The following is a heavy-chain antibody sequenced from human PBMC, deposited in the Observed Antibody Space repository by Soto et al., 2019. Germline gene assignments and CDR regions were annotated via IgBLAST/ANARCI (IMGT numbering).Heavy chain of an antibody. Sequence: EVQLLESGGGVVQPGRSLRLSCAASGFTFDDYAMHWVRQAPGKGLEWVSGISWNRGSIGYADSVKGRFTISRDNAKNSLYLQMNSLSVEDTDLYYCAKGSSWYYFDYWGQGTLVTVSS. CDR2: ISWNRGSI. V-gene: IGHV3-9*01. J-gene: IGHJ4*02. CDR1: GFTFDDYA. D-gene: IGHD6-13*01. CDR3: AKGSSWYYFDY.